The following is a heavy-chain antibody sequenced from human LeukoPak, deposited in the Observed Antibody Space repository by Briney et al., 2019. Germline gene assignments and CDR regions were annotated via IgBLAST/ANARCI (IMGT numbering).Heavy chain of an antibody. Sequence: GGSLRLSCAGSGFSFSSYGMHWVRQAPGKGLEWMAFIRSDGSNKYHADSVKGRFTISRDNSKITLYLQMNSLRAEDTAVYYCAKDGNWARFENWGQGTLVTVSS. V-gene: IGHV3-30*02. CDR2: IRSDGSNK. D-gene: IGHD7-27*01. CDR3: AKDGNWARFEN. CDR1: GFSFSSYG. J-gene: IGHJ4*02.